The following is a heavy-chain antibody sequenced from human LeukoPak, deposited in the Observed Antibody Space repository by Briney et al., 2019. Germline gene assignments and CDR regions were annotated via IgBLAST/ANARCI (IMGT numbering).Heavy chain of an antibody. CDR1: GYSIGSGYY. D-gene: IGHD3-10*01. CDR3: ARAKGGFGELFGVFHWYFDL. Sequence: SETLSLTCTVSGYSIGSGYYWGWIRQPPGKGLGWSGNIYHSGSTYNHPSLKSRVTISVDTSKNQFSLKLSSVTAADTAVYYCARAKGGFGELFGVFHWYFDLWGRGTLVTVSS. J-gene: IGHJ2*01. V-gene: IGHV4-38-2*02. CDR2: IYHSGST.